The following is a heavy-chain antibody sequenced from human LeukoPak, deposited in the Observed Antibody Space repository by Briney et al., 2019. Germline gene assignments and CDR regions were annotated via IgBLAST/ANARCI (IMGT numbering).Heavy chain of an antibody. D-gene: IGHD1-26*01. J-gene: IGHJ4*02. V-gene: IGHV3-15*01. CDR3: TTRGGSFSIFDY. CDR1: GFTFSSYA. Sequence: PGGSLRLSCAASGFTFSSYAMHWVRQAPGKGLEWVGRIKSKTDGGTTDYAAPVKGRFTISRDDSKNTLYLQMNSLKTEDTAVYYCTTRGGSFSIFDYWGQGTLVTVSS. CDR2: IKSKTDGGTT.